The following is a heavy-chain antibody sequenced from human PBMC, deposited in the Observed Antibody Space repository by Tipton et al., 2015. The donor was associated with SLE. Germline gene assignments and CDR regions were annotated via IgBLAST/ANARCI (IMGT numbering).Heavy chain of an antibody. CDR1: GGSISSSSYY. CDR2: IYYSGST. CDR3: ARDNCGGDCYRYFQH. J-gene: IGHJ1*01. Sequence: TLSLTCTVSGGSISSSSYYWGWIRQPPGKGLEWIGSIYYSGSTYYNPSLKSRVTISVDTSKNQSSLKLSSVTAADTAVYYCARDNCGGDCYRYFQHWGQGTLVTVSS. V-gene: IGHV4-39*07. D-gene: IGHD2-21*01.